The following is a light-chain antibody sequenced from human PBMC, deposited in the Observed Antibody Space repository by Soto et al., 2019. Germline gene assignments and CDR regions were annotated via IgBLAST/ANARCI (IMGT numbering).Light chain of an antibody. CDR1: QSVYNN. Sequence: EIVMTQSPATLSVSPVERATLSCRASQSVYNNLACFQQKPGQAPRLLIYRASGRATGIPARFSGSGSGTEFTLNISSLQSEDFAVYYCKQYNHWPLTFGGGTKVEIK. CDR2: RAS. J-gene: IGKJ4*01. CDR3: KQYNHWPLT. V-gene: IGKV3-15*01.